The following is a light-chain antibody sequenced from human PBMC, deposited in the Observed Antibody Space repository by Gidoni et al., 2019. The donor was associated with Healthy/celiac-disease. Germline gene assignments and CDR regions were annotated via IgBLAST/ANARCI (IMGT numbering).Light chain of an antibody. V-gene: IGKV1-5*01. CDR2: DAY. CDR1: QSISSW. Sequence: DIQMTQSPSTLSASVGDRVTITCRASQSISSWLAWYQQKPGKAPKLLIYDAYSLESGVPSRISGSGSGTEFTLTISSLQPDDFATYYCQQYNSYSRTFGQGTKVEIK. CDR3: QQYNSYSRT. J-gene: IGKJ1*01.